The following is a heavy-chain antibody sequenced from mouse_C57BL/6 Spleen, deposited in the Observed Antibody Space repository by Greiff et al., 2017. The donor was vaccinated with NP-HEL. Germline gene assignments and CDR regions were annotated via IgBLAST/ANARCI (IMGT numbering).Heavy chain of an antibody. D-gene: IGHD1-1*01. CDR2: FYPGSGSI. V-gene: IGHV1-62-2*01. CDR3: ARHEEEDAIYYYGSSPFAY. Sequence: LVESGAELVKPGASVKLSCKASGYTFTEYTIHWVKQRSGQGLEWIGWFYPGSGSIKYNEKFKDKATLTADKSSSTVYMELSRLTSEDSAVYFCARHEEEDAIYYYGSSPFAYWGQGTLVTVSA. CDR1: GYTFTEYT. J-gene: IGHJ3*01.